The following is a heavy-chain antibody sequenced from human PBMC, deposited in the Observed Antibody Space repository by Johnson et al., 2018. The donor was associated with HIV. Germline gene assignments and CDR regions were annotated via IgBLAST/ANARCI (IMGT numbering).Heavy chain of an antibody. Sequence: VQLVESGGGLVQRGGSLRLSCAASGFTLSNYWMSWVRQAPGKGLEWVANINQDGSEKYYVDSVKGRFTISRDNAKNSLYLQMSSLRAEDTAVYYCARQGKRLNWGVAFDFWGQGTMVTVSS. CDR3: ARQGKRLNWGVAFDF. CDR2: INQDGSEK. CDR1: GFTLSNYW. J-gene: IGHJ3*01. D-gene: IGHD7-27*01. V-gene: IGHV3-7*02.